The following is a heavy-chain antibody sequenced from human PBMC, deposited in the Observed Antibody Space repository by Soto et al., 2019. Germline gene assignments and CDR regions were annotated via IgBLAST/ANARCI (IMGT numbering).Heavy chain of an antibody. CDR3: ARDPRYSSSWPPSYGMDV. Sequence: GGSLRLSCAASGFTFSSYAMHWVRQAPGKGLEWVAVISYDGSNKYYADSVKGRFTISRDNSKNTLYLQMNSLRAEDTAVYYCARDPRYSSSWPPSYGMDVWGQGTTVTVSS. V-gene: IGHV3-30-3*01. J-gene: IGHJ6*02. CDR2: ISYDGSNK. CDR1: GFTFSSYA. D-gene: IGHD6-13*01.